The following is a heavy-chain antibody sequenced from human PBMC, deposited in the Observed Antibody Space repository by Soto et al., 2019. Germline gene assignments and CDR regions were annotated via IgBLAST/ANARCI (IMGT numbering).Heavy chain of an antibody. CDR1: GGSISSSNW. J-gene: IGHJ5*02. Sequence: ETLSLTCAVSGGSISSSNWWSWVRQPPGKGLEWIGEIYHSGSTNYNPSLKSRVTISVDKSKNQFSLKLSSVTAADTAVYYCARGSIAARPRWFDPWGQGTLVTVSS. D-gene: IGHD6-6*01. CDR3: ARGSIAARPRWFDP. V-gene: IGHV4-4*02. CDR2: IYHSGST.